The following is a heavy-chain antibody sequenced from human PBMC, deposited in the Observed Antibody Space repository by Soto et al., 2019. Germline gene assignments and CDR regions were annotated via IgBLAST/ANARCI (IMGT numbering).Heavy chain of an antibody. V-gene: IGHV3-7*01. CDR1: GFTFSNSW. D-gene: IGHD3-9*01. CDR3: AKIYFRTSVWYFDS. J-gene: IGHJ4*02. CDR2: IKQDGSEI. Sequence: GGSLRLSCAASGFTFSNSWMSWVRQAPGKGLEWVANIKQDGSEIYYVDSVRGRFTISRDNAKNSLYLQMNSLRAEDTAVYYCAKIYFRTSVWYFDSWGQGTLVTVSS.